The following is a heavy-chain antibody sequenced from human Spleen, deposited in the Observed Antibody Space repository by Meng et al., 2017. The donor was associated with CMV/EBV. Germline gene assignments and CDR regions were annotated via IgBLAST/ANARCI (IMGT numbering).Heavy chain of an antibody. V-gene: IGHV4-61*01. CDR2: IYYSGST. Sequence: SETLSLTCTVSGGSVSSGSYYWSWIRQPPGKGLEWIGYIYYSGSTNYNPSLKSRVTISVDTSKNQFSLKLSSVTAADTALYYCAREGFYFDYRGQGTLVTVSS. CDR1: GGSVSSGSYY. CDR3: AREGFYFDY. J-gene: IGHJ4*02.